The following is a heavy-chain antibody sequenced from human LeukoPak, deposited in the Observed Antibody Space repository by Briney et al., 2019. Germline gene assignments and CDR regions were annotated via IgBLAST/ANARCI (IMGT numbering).Heavy chain of an antibody. V-gene: IGHV3-23*01. CDR2: ISGSGGST. CDR1: GFTFSNAW. CDR3: AKAGYCSGGSCYSASPFDY. Sequence: GGSLRLSCAASGFTFSNAWMSWVRQAPGKGLEWVSAISGSGGSTYYADSVKGRFTISRDNSKNTLYLQMNSLRAEDTAVYYCAKAGYCSGGSCYSASPFDYWGQGTLVTVSS. J-gene: IGHJ4*02. D-gene: IGHD2-15*01.